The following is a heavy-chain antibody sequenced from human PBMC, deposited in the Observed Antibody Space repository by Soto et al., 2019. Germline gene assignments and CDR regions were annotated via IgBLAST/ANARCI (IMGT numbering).Heavy chain of an antibody. CDR2: IKSKTDGGTT. CDR1: GFTFTYAW. CDR3: TTGYNSGWYVGY. D-gene: IGHD6-19*01. J-gene: IGHJ4*02. V-gene: IGHV3-15*07. Sequence: LRLSCAASGFTFTYAWMNWVRQAPGKGLEWVGRIKSKTDGGTTDYAAPVKGRFTISRDDSKNTLYLQMNSLKTEDTAVYYCTTGYNSGWYVGYWGQGTMVTVSS.